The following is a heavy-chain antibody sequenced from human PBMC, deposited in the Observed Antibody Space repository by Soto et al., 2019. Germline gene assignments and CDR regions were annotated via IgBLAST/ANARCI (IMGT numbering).Heavy chain of an antibody. CDR3: AKDYDFWSGYLPYDAFDL. CDR1: GFTFSSYA. D-gene: IGHD3-3*01. V-gene: IGHV3-23*01. CDR2: ISGSGGST. J-gene: IGHJ3*01. Sequence: GGSLRLSCAASGFTFSSYAMSWVRQAPGMGLEWVSAISGSGGSTYYADSVKGRFTISRDNSKNTLYLQMNSLRAEDTAVYYCAKDYDFWSGYLPYDAFDLWGQGTMVTVSS.